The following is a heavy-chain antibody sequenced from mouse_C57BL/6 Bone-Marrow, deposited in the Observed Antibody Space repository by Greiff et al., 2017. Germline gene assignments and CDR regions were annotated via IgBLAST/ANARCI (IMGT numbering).Heavy chain of an antibody. CDR3: AGSHPDGYYNYFDY. V-gene: IGHV2-6*03. CDR1: GFSLTSYG. CDR2: IWSDGST. D-gene: IGHD2-3*01. Sequence: VQLVESGPGLVAPSQSLSITCTVSGFSLTSYGVHWVRQPPGKGLEWLVVIWSDGSTTYNSALKSRLSISKDNSKSQVFLKMNSLQTDDTAMYYCAGSHPDGYYNYFDYWGQGTTLTVSS. J-gene: IGHJ2*01.